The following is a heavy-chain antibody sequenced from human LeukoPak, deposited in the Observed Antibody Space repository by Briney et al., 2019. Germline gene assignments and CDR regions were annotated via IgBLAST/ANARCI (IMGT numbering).Heavy chain of an antibody. CDR3: ATTADQLTPLGY. J-gene: IGHJ4*02. CDR1: GXSISSSNW. Sequence: SETLSLTCAVSGXSISSSNWWSWVRQPPGKGLEWIGEIYHSGSTNYNQYLKSRVTISVDKSKNQFSLKLSSVTAADTAVYYCATTADQLTPLGYWGQGTLVTVSS. V-gene: IGHV4-4*02. CDR2: IYHSGST. D-gene: IGHD2-2*01.